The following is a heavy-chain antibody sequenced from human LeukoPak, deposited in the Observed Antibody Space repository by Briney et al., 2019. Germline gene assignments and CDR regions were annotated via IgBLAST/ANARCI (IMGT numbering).Heavy chain of an antibody. CDR3: ARCHYGSGTYAHGFAI. Sequence: PSETLSLTCTVSGGSISSCGYHWSWIRQRPGKGLEWIGYIYYSGSTYYNSSLKSRVTISVDTCKNQFSLKLHSVTAADTAVYYCARCHYGSGTYAHGFAIWGQGTMVTVSS. CDR2: IYYSGST. CDR1: GGSISSCGYH. V-gene: IGHV4-31*03. J-gene: IGHJ3*02. D-gene: IGHD3-10*01.